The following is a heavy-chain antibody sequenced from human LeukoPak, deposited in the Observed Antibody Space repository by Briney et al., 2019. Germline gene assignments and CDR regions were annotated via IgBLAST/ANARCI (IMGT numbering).Heavy chain of an antibody. CDR3: AMTYYFDSSGYYKLDY. J-gene: IGHJ4*02. Sequence: PGGSLRLSCAAPGFTVSSNYMSWVRHTPGKGLERVSVIYSGGSTYYADSVKGRFTISRDNSKNTLYLQMNSLRAEDTAVYYCAMTYYFDSSGYYKLDYWGQGTLVTVSS. CDR2: IYSGGST. D-gene: IGHD3-22*01. V-gene: IGHV3-53*01. CDR1: GFTVSSNY.